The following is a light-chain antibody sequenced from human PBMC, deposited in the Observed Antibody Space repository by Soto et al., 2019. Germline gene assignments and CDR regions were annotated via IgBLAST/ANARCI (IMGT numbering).Light chain of an antibody. CDR1: SSDVGGYNY. CDR3: SSYTSSSPMV. V-gene: IGLV2-14*01. Sequence: QSALTQPASVSGSPGQSITISCTGTSSDVGGYNYVSWYQQHPGKAPKLMIYEVSNRPSGVANRFSGSKSGNTASLTISVLQAEDEADYYCSSYTSSSPMVFGGGTKLPVL. CDR2: EVS. J-gene: IGLJ2*01.